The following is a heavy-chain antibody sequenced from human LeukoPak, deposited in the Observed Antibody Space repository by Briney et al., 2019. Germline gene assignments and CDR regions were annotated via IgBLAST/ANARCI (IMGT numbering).Heavy chain of an antibody. CDR1: GDSISSSNYF. Sequence: SETLSLTCTVSGDSISSSNYFWGWIRLPPGKGLEWVGNIYHSWNTFYNTSLKSRVTISADTSKNQFSLKLTFVTVADTAVYYCARQLYSSATVWGQGTTVIVSS. CDR2: IYHSWNT. D-gene: IGHD6-25*01. CDR3: ARQLYSSATV. J-gene: IGHJ6*02. V-gene: IGHV4-39*01.